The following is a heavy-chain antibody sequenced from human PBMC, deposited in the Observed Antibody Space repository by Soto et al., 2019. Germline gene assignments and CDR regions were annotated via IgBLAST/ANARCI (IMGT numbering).Heavy chain of an antibody. CDR2: ITPIFGTA. V-gene: IGHV1-69*13. CDR1: GGTFSSYA. J-gene: IGHJ5*02. D-gene: IGHD2-2*01. Sequence: AASVKVSCKASGGTFSSYAISWVRQAPGQGLEWMGGITPIFGTANYAQKFQGRVTITADESTSTAYMELSSLRSEDTAVYYCARGSRGVVPAAIGWFDPWGQGTLVTVSS. CDR3: ARGSRGVVPAAIGWFDP.